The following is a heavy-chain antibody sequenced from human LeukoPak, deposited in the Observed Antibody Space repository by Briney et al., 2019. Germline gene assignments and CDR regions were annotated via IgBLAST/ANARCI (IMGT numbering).Heavy chain of an antibody. CDR1: GFTFSSYS. V-gene: IGHV3-64D*06. CDR3: VKDSSSWYGFPHFDY. J-gene: IGHJ4*02. D-gene: IGHD6-13*01. CDR2: ISSNGGST. Sequence: EPGGSLRLSCSASGFTFSSYSMHWVRQAPGKGMEYASAISSNGGSTYYADSVKGRFTISRDNSKNTLYLQMSSLRAEDTAVYYCVKDSSSWYGFPHFDYWGQGTLVTVSS.